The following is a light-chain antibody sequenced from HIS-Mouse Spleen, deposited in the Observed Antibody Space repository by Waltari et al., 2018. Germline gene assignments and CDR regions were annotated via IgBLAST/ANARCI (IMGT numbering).Light chain of an antibody. Sequence: SYVLTQPPSVSGAPAKTARITSGANNSGRKSVHLYQQKPGQAPVLVVYDDSDRPSGIPERFSGSNSGNTATLTISRVEAGDEADYYCQVWDSSSDHYVFGTGTKVTVL. CDR2: DDS. V-gene: IGLV3-21*03. J-gene: IGLJ1*01. CDR1: NSGRKS. CDR3: QVWDSSSDHYV.